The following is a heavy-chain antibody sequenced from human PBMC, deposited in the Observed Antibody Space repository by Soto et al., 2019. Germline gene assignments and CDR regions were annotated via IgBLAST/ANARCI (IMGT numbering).Heavy chain of an antibody. CDR2: ISGSGGST. CDR1: GFTFSSYA. D-gene: IGHD6-25*01. V-gene: IGHV3-23*01. CDR3: AKESGGGGAAFEYFQH. Sequence: GGSLRLSCAASGFTFSSYAMSWVRQAPGKGLEWVSAISGSGGSTYYADSVKGRFTISRDNSKNTLYLQMNSLRAEDTAVYYCAKESGGGGAAFEYFQHWGQGTLVTVSS. J-gene: IGHJ1*01.